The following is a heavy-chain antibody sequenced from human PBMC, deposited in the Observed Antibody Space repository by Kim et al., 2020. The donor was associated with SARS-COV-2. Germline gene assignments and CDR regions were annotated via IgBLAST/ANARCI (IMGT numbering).Heavy chain of an antibody. Sequence: SETLSLTCTISRGSISSSSYYWGWIRQPPGKGLEWIGSIYYSGSTFYNPSLKSRVTISVDTSKNQFSLKLSSLTAADTAVYYCARHSPADWVFDYWGQGTLVTVSS. D-gene: IGHD3-9*01. CDR3: ARHSPADWVFDY. V-gene: IGHV4-39*01. CDR2: IYYSGST. CDR1: RGSISSSSYY. J-gene: IGHJ4*02.